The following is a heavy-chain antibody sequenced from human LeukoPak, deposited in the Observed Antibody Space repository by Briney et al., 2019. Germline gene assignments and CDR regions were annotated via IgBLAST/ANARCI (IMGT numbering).Heavy chain of an antibody. J-gene: IGHJ6*02. V-gene: IGHV1-69*13. CDR2: IIPIFGTA. Sequence: SVKVSCKASGGTFSSYAISWVRQAPGQGLEWMGGIIPIFGTANYAQKFQGRVTITADESTSTAYMELSSLRSDDTAVYYCARPYKRQLVHNYYYAMDVWGQGTTVTVSS. D-gene: IGHD1-1*01. CDR1: GGTFSSYA. CDR3: ARPYKRQLVHNYYYAMDV.